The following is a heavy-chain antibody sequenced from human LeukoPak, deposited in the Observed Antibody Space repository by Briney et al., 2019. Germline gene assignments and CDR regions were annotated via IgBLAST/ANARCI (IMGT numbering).Heavy chain of an antibody. V-gene: IGHV3-30*18. J-gene: IGHJ6*02. D-gene: IGHD2-2*01. CDR2: ISYDGSNK. CDR3: AKVAALAYCSSTSCYPDYYYYYGMDV. Sequence: PGGSLRPSCAASGFTFSSYGMHWVRQAPGKGLEWVAVISYDGSNKYYADSVKDRFTISRDNSKNTLYLQMNSLRAEDTAVYYCAKVAALAYCSSTSCYPDYYYYYGMDVWGQGTTVTVSS. CDR1: GFTFSSYG.